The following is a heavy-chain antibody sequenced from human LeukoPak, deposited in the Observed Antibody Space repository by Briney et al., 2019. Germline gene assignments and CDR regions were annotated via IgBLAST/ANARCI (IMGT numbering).Heavy chain of an antibody. J-gene: IGHJ1*01. CDR2: ISGSGGST. V-gene: IGHV3-23*01. Sequence: GGSLRLSCAASGFTFSSYAMSWVRQAPGKGLEWVSAISGSGGSTHYADSVKGRFTISRDNSKNTLYLQMNSLRAEDTAVYYCAKDDASAEYFQHWGQGTLVTVSS. CDR1: GFTFSSYA. CDR3: AKDDASAEYFQH.